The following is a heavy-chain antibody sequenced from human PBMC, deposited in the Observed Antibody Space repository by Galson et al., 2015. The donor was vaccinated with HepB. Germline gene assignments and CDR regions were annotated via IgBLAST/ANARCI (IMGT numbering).Heavy chain of an antibody. J-gene: IGHJ4*02. D-gene: IGHD2-15*01. CDR1: GFNFRPYT. CDR3: AREAFCGGGRCHFDY. Sequence: LRLSCAASGFNFRPYTIHWARQAPGKGLEWVATISDDGVIEDYAASVEGRLSDSRDNSKNSLDLQLTSLRPEDTAIYYCAREAFCGGGRCHFDYWGQGTLVTVSS. CDR2: ISDDGVIE. V-gene: IGHV3-30-3*01.